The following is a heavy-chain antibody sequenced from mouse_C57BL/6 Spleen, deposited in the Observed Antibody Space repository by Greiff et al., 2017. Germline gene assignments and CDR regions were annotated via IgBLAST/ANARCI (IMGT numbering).Heavy chain of an antibody. V-gene: IGHV1-53*01. Sequence: QVQLQQPGTELVKPGASVKLSCKASGYTFTSYWMHWVKQRPGQGLEWIGSINPSNGGTTYNEKFQSKATLTVDTSSSTAYLQLSGLTSEDSAVYDGASRYDCDCAYYARDYWGQGTLVTVSS. CDR3: ASRYDCDCAYYARDY. J-gene: IGHJ4*01. CDR1: GYTFTSYW. D-gene: IGHD2-3*01. CDR2: INPSNGGT.